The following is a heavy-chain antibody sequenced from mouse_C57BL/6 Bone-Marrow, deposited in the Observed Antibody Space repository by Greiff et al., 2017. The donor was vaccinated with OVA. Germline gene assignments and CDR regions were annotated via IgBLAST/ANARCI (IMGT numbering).Heavy chain of an antibody. CDR3: AKNGVITTVVEGFAY. CDR2: LYPGSGST. J-gene: IGHJ3*01. CDR1: GYTFTSYW. V-gene: IGHV1-55*01. Sequence: VQLQQPGAELVKPGASVKMSCKASGYTFTSYWITWVKQRPGQGLEWIGDLYPGSGSTNYNEKFKRKATLTVDTSSSTAYMQLSSLTSEDSAVYSCAKNGVITTVVEGFAYWGQGTLVTVSA. D-gene: IGHD1-1*01.